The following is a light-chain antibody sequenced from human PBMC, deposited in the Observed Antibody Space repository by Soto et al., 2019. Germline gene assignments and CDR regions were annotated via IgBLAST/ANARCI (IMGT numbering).Light chain of an antibody. J-gene: IGLJ1*01. Sequence: SSPAPPAPVSWSPWQAIPISRTWTNRDGCGYNYVSWYQQHPGKAPKFMIYDVSNRPSGVSNRFSGSKSGNTASLTISGLQAEDEADYYCCSYTTSNTRQIVFGTGTKVTVL. V-gene: IGLV2-14*01. CDR1: NRDGCGYNY. CDR2: DVS. CDR3: CSYTTSNTRQIV.